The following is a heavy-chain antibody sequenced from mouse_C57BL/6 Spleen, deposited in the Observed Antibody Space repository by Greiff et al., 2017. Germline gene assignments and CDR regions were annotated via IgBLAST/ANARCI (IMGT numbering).Heavy chain of an antibody. CDR2: IYPGGGYT. CDR1: GYTFTNYG. J-gene: IGHJ4*01. CDR3: ARGDEGAMDY. V-gene: IGHV1-63*01. Sequence: QVQLQQSGAELVRPGTSVKMSCKASGYTFTNYGIGWAKQRPGHGLEWIGDIYPGGGYTNYNEKFKGKATLTADKSSSTAYMQFSSLTSEDAAIYDCARGDEGAMDYWGQGPSVTVSS. D-gene: IGHD3-3*01.